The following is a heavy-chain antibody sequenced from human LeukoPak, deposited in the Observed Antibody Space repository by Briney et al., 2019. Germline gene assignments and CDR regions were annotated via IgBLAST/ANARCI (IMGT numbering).Heavy chain of an antibody. CDR1: GFTFSSYG. J-gene: IGHJ4*02. Sequence: GGSLRLSCAASGFTFSSYGMHWVRQAPGKGLEWVAVIWYGGSNKYYADSVKGRFTISRDNSKNTLYLQMNSLRAEDTAVYYCAKDLRGYSGYALDYWGQGTLVTVSS. CDR2: IWYGGSNK. D-gene: IGHD5-12*01. CDR3: AKDLRGYSGYALDY. V-gene: IGHV3-30*02.